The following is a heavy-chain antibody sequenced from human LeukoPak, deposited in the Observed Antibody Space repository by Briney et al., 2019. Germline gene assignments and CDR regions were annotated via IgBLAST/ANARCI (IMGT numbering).Heavy chain of an antibody. V-gene: IGHV3-7*01. CDR2: IKQDGSEK. CDR3: ARGPTRANSSDY. J-gene: IGHJ4*02. CDR1: GFTFSTYG. Sequence: PGRSLRLSCAASGFTFSTYGMHWVRQAPGKGLEWVANIKQDGSEKYYVDSVKGRFTISRDNAKNSLYLQMNSLRTEDTAMYYCARGPTRANSSDYWGQGTLVTVSS. D-gene: IGHD2/OR15-2a*01.